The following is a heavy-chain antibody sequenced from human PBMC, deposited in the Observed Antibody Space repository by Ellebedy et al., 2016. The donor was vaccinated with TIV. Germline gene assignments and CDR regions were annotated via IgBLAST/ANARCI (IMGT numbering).Heavy chain of an antibody. CDR3: AHLGSYYDSSGPNGY. CDR1: GFSLSTSGVG. Sequence: SGPTLVKPTQTLTLTCTFSGFSLSTSGVGVGWIRQPPGKALEWLALIYWDDDKRYSPSLKSRLTITKDTSKNQVVLTMTNMDPVDTATYYCAHLGSYYDSSGPNGYWGQGTLVTVSS. CDR2: IYWDDDK. D-gene: IGHD3-22*01. J-gene: IGHJ4*02. V-gene: IGHV2-5*02.